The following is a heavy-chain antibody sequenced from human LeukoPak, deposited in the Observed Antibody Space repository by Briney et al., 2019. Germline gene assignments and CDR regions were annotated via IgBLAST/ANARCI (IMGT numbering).Heavy chain of an antibody. D-gene: IGHD2-15*01. V-gene: IGHV1-69*01. CDR2: IIPIFGTA. CDR3: ARSGCSGGSCYDYYYYGMDV. Sequence: SVKVSCKASGGTFSSYAISWVRQAPGQGLEWMGGIIPIFGTANYAQKFQGRVTITADESTGTAYMELSSLRSEDTAVYYCARSGCSGGSCYDYYYYGMDVWGKGTTVTVSS. CDR1: GGTFSSYA. J-gene: IGHJ6*04.